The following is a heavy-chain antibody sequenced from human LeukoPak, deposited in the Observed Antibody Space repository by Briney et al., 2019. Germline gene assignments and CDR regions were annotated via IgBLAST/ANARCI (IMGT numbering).Heavy chain of an antibody. CDR2: MNPNSGNT. Sequence: ASVKVSCKASGYTFTSYDINWVRQATGQGLEWMGWMNPNSGNTGYAQKFQGRVTITRNTSISTAYMELSSLRSEDTAVYYCARGGGSGSYYSVYYFDYWGQGTLVTVSS. D-gene: IGHD1-26*01. V-gene: IGHV1-8*03. CDR3: ARGGGSGSYYSVYYFDY. CDR1: GYTFTSYD. J-gene: IGHJ4*02.